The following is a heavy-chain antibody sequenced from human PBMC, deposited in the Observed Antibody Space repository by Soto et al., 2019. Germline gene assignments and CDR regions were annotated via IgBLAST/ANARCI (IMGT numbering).Heavy chain of an antibody. V-gene: IGHV1-69*01. CDR2: IIPIFGTA. D-gene: IGHD2-2*01. Sequence: QVQLVQSGAEVKKPGSSVKVSCKASGGTFSSYAISWVRQAPGQGLEWMGGIIPIFGTANYAQKFQGRVTITADESTSTAYIELSSLRCEDTAVSYCASHLGYCSSTSCYYYYYHGMDVWGQGTTVTVSS. CDR3: ASHLGYCSSTSCYYYYYHGMDV. J-gene: IGHJ6*02. CDR1: GGTFSSYA.